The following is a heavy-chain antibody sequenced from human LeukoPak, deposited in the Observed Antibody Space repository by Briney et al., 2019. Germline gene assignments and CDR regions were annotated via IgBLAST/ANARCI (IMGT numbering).Heavy chain of an antibody. J-gene: IGHJ3*02. CDR2: IYWDDDK. CDR3: ARRRGTVGDGNAFDI. CDR1: GFSLSTSGVG. D-gene: IGHD1/OR15-1a*01. V-gene: IGHV2-5*02. Sequence: SGPTLVNPTQTLTLTCTFSGFSLSTSGVGVGWIRQPPGKALEWLALIYWDDDKRYSPSLKSRLTIAKDTSKNQVVLTMTNMDPVDTATYYCARRRGTVGDGNAFDIWGQGTMVTVSS.